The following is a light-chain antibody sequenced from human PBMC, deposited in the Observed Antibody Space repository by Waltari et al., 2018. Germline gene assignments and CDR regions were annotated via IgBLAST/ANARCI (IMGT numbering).Light chain of an antibody. J-gene: IGKJ4*01. Sequence: IQLTQSPSSLSSSVGDRVIIPCRASQGINRNLAWYQHKSGKAPKLLIYAASSLQSGVPSRFSGSGSGTDFTLTISSLQPEDFATYYCQQLDSYPLTFGGGTKVEIK. CDR2: AAS. CDR1: QGINRN. CDR3: QQLDSYPLT. V-gene: IGKV1-9*01.